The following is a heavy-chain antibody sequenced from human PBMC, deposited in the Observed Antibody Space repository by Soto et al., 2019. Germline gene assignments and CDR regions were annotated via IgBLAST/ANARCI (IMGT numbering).Heavy chain of an antibody. CDR1: GGSISSGGYY. V-gene: IGHV4-31*03. CDR2: IYYSGNT. D-gene: IGHD3-10*01. Sequence: PSETLSLTCTVSGGSISSGGYYWNWIRQHPGKGLEWIGYIYYSGNTYYNPSLKSRVTISVDTSKNQFSLKLSSVTAADTAVYYCTSSLDEWGSGSYYTGHRLDPWGQGTLVT. J-gene: IGHJ5*02. CDR3: TSSLDEWGSGSYYTGHRLDP.